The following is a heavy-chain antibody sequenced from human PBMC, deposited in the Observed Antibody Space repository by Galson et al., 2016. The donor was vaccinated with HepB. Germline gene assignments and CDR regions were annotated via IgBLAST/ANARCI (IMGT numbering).Heavy chain of an antibody. J-gene: IGHJ6*02. CDR3: AKGDPYYYYGMDV. CDR2: ISGSDGST. CDR1: GFTFSSYA. Sequence: SLRLSCAASGFTFSSYAMSWVRQAPGKGLEWVSAISGSDGSTYYADSVKGRFTISRDNSKNTLYLQMNSLRADDTAVYYCAKGDPYYYYGMDVWGQVTPVTVSS. V-gene: IGHV3-23*01.